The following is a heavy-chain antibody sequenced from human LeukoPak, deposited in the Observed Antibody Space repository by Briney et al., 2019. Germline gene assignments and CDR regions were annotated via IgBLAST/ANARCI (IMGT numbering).Heavy chain of an antibody. Sequence: GGSLRLSCAASGFTLSSYWMSWVRQAPGKGLEWVANIKQDGSEKYYVDSVKGRFTISRDNAKNSLYLQMNSLRAEDTAVYYCARKVDGWDYFDYWGQGTLVTVSS. V-gene: IGHV3-7*01. CDR3: ARKVDGWDYFDY. CDR2: IKQDGSEK. J-gene: IGHJ4*02. CDR1: GFTLSSYW. D-gene: IGHD6-19*01.